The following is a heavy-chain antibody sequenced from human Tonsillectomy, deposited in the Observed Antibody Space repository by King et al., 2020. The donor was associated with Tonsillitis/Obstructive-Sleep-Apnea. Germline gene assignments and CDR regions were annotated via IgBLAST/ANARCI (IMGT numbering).Heavy chain of an antibody. CDR3: GREGAYRIDT. V-gene: IGHV3-7*01. D-gene: IGHD5-18*01. J-gene: IGHJ5*02. Sequence: VQLVESGGGLVQPGGSLRLSCAASGFTLRDYWMTWVRQAPGKGLEWVTNIKQDGSEKHYVDSVKGRFTISRDNAENSLYLQLHSLRVEDTAVYYIGREGAYRIDTWGQGTLVTVSS. CDR2: IKQDGSEK. CDR1: GFTLRDYW.